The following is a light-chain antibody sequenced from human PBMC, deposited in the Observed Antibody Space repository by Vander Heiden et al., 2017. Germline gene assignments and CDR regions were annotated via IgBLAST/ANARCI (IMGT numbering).Light chain of an antibody. CDR3: QQYNNGPWT. V-gene: IGKV3-15*01. CDR1: QSVTNN. Sequence: EIVMTQSPATLSVSPGERATLSCRASQSVTNNLAWYQQKPGQAPRLLNSGASTRATGIPARFSGSGSGTEFTLTISSLQSEDFAVYYCQQYNNGPWTFGEGTKVEIK. J-gene: IGKJ1*01. CDR2: GAS.